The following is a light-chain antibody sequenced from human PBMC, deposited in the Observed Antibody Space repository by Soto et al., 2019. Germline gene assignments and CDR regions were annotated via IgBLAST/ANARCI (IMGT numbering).Light chain of an antibody. CDR2: GNT. J-gene: IGLJ1*01. CDR3: QTYDSSLSGLYV. CDR1: SSNIGAGSD. V-gene: IGLV1-40*01. Sequence: QSALTQPPSISGAPGQRVTISCTGSSSNIGAGSDVHWYHQLPGTAPKLLIYGNTNRPSGVPDRFSGSKSGTSASLAIAGLQTEDEGVYYCQTYDSSLSGLYVFGTGTKVTVL.